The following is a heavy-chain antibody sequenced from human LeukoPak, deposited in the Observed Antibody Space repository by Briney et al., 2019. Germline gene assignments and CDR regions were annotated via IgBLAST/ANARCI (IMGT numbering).Heavy chain of an antibody. J-gene: IGHJ4*02. CDR3: ARRVATNRYYFDY. CDR2: INAGNGNT. V-gene: IGHV1-3*01. CDR1: GYTFTSYA. D-gene: IGHD5-12*01. Sequence: ASVKVSCKASGYTFTSYAMHWARQAPGQRLEWMGWINAGNGNTKYSQKFQGRVTITRDTSASTAYMELSSLRSEDTAVYSCARRVATNRYYFDYWGQGTLVTVSS.